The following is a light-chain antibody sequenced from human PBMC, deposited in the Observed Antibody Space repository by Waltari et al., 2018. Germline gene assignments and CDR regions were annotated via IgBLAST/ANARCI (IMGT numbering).Light chain of an antibody. V-gene: IGKV1-6*01. Sequence: AIQMTQSPSSLSASVGHRCTLTCRASQDIRNDLGWYQQKPGKAPRLLIFAASTLQSGVPSRFSGSGSGTDFTLTISSLQPEDFATYFCLQDYIFPLTFGGGTTVEI. CDR1: QDIRND. J-gene: IGKJ4*01. CDR2: AAS. CDR3: LQDYIFPLT.